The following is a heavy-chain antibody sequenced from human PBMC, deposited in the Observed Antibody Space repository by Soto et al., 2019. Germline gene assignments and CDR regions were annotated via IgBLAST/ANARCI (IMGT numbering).Heavy chain of an antibody. J-gene: IGHJ5*02. V-gene: IGHV4-4*07. CDR1: GGSISSYY. D-gene: IGHD1-1*01. CDR3: ARDLSWNDGMDWFDP. CDR2: IYTSGST. Sequence: SETLSLTCTVSGGSISSYYWSWIRQPAGKGLEWIGRIYTSGSTNYNPSLKSRVTMSVDTSKNQFSLKLRSVTAADPAVYYCARDLSWNDGMDWFDPWGQGTLVTVSS.